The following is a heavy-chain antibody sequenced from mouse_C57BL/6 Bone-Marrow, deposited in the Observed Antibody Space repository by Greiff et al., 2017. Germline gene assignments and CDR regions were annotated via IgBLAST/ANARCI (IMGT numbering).Heavy chain of an antibody. CDR1: GYTFTNYW. CDR3: ARRRGPPWYFDV. J-gene: IGHJ1*03. Sequence: QVHVKQSGAELVRPGTSVKMSCKASGYTFTNYWIGWAKQRPGHGLEWIGDIYPGGGYTNYNEKFKGKATLTADKSSSTAYMQFSSLTSEDSAIYYCARRRGPPWYFDVWGTGTTVTVSS. V-gene: IGHV1-63*01. CDR2: IYPGGGYT.